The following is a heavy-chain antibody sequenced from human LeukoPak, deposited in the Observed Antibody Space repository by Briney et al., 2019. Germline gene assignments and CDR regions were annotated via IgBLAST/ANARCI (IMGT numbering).Heavy chain of an antibody. Sequence: PGGSLRLSCAASGFTFSSYWMSWVRQAPGKGLEWVANIKQDGSEKYYVDSVKGRFTISRDNAKNSLYLQMNSLRAEDTAVYYCARDPIAAAEGDFDSWGQGTLVTVSS. CDR2: IKQDGSEK. CDR1: GFTFSSYW. D-gene: IGHD6-13*01. CDR3: ARDPIAAAEGDFDS. J-gene: IGHJ4*02. V-gene: IGHV3-7*01.